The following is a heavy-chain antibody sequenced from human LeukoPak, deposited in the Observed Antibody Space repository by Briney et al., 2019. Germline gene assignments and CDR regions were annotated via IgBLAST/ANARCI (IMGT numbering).Heavy chain of an antibody. CDR2: IYYSGST. Sequence: SETLSLTCTVSGGSISSYYWSWVRQPPGKGLEWIGYIYYSGSTNYNPSLKSRVTISVDTSKNQFSLKLSSVTAADTAVYYCAREPHRQGHSYGYPPGFDYWGQGTLVTVSS. D-gene: IGHD5-18*01. CDR1: GGSISSYY. J-gene: IGHJ4*02. V-gene: IGHV4-59*01. CDR3: AREPHRQGHSYGYPPGFDY.